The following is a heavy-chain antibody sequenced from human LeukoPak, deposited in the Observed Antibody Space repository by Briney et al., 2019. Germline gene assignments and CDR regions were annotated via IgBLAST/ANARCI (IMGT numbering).Heavy chain of an antibody. D-gene: IGHD2-2*01. CDR3: ARDALDIVVVPAAMLDYYYYYYMDV. CDR1: GGSISSYY. J-gene: IGHJ6*03. Sequence: SETLSLTCTVSGGSISSYYWSWIRQPAGKGLEWIGRIYTSGSTNYNPSLKSRVTMSVDTSKNQFSLKLSSVTAADTAVYYCARDALDIVVVPAAMLDYYYYYYMDVWGKGTTVTISS. V-gene: IGHV4-4*07. CDR2: IYTSGST.